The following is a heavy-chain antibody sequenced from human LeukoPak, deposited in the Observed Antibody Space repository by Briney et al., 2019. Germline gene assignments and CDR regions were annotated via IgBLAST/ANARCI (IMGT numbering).Heavy chain of an antibody. CDR1: GGTISRYY. CDR2: IDYSGST. Sequence: AETLSLTCTVSGGTISRYYWSWIRQPPGKGLEWIAYIDYSGSTNYNTCLMSRLSISLDASKNQFSLKLSSVTAADTAVYYCARDRRRDLLHAFDIWGQG. D-gene: IGHD1-26*01. CDR3: ARDRRRDLLHAFDI. V-gene: IGHV4-59*01. J-gene: IGHJ3*02.